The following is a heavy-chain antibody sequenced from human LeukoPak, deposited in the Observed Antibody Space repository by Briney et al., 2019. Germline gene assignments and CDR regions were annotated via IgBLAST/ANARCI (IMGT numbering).Heavy chain of an antibody. CDR1: GVSISSNH. CDR2: MYHSGKT. CDR3: ARGAVTTGVEGAFDI. D-gene: IGHD3-3*01. V-gene: IGHV4-59*01. Sequence: PSETLSLTCTVSGVSISSNHWSWIRQSPGKGLEWIGYMYHSGKTNYNPSLKSRVTISIDTSTNQLSLKLSSVTVADTAVYYCARGAVTTGVEGAFDIWGQGTMVSVSS. J-gene: IGHJ3*02.